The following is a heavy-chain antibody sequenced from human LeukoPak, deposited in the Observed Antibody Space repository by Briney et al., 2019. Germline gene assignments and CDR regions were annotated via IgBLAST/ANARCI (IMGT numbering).Heavy chain of an antibody. V-gene: IGHV3-23*01. D-gene: IGHD1-26*01. CDR1: GFSFSNYA. Sequence: PGGSLRLSCAASGFSFSNYAMSWVRQAPARGPESVTSIRGRGETSYSDSVKGRFTLSRDDSRNTVYLQLNNLRVEDTAIYYCAKAKWVSNADAVWWGQGTQVTVSS. CDR2: IRGRGET. J-gene: IGHJ4*02. CDR3: AKAKWVSNADAVW.